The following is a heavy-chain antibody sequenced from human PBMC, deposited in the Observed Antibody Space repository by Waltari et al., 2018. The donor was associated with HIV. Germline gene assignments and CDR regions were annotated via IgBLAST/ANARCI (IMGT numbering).Heavy chain of an antibody. CDR3: ARRGGATVTSYYYYGLDL. Sequence: QVQLQESGPGLVKPSETLSLTCTVSGPSISIDSHSLAWVRQPPGKGLAWIGNIFHSGSTYYNPSLRSRVTISVDTSRKQFSLKLTSVTAADTAVYYCARRGGATVTSYYYYGLDLWGQGTTVTVSS. D-gene: IGHD4-17*01. CDR1: GPSISIDSHS. V-gene: IGHV4-39*01. J-gene: IGHJ6*02. CDR2: IFHSGST.